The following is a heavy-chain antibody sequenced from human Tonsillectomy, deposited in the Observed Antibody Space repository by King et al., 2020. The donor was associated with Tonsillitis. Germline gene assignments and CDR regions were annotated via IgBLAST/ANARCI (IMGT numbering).Heavy chain of an antibody. Sequence: VQLQESGPGLVKPSETLSLTCTVSGGSVTSYYWSWIRQPPGKGLEWIGNVYYSGSTNFNPSLKSRVTMSVDTSKNQFSLKLTSVTAADTAVYYCARTRIHLWNQVYHYYGMDVWGPGTTVTVSS. CDR3: ARTRIHLWNQVYHYYGMDV. CDR1: GGSVTSYY. J-gene: IGHJ6*02. V-gene: IGHV4-59*02. CDR2: VYYSGST. D-gene: IGHD5-18*01.